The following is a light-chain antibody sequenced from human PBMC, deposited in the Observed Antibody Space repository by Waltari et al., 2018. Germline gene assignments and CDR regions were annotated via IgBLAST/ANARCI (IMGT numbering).Light chain of an antibody. CDR2: RSS. CDR3: QQHDTLPAT. Sequence: EIVLTQSLATATLSPGGRVTLSCRASQTVGSSSLAWYQQKPDQAPRLVIYRSSRRATVIPDRISGSGSGTDFSLTISRLDPEDFAVYYCQQHDTLPATFGQGTKVEIK. V-gene: IGKV3-20*01. CDR1: QTVGSSS. J-gene: IGKJ1*01.